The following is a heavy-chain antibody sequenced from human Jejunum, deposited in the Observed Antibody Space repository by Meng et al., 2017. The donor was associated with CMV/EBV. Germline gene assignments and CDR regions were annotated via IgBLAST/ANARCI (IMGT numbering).Heavy chain of an antibody. V-gene: IGHV4-39*07. J-gene: IGHJ4*02. CDR3: ARDLTNKWFYY. Sequence: QMQLRESGPGLVKPAETLSLTCTASGCPISSGSHSWAWFRQPPGKRLEWIGSMYFSGIADYNPSLKSRVTISLHATQKQFSLRLTSVTAADSAVYFCARDLTNKWFYYWGQGTLVTVSS. CDR1: GCPISSGSHS. CDR2: MYFSGIA. D-gene: IGHD1-26*01.